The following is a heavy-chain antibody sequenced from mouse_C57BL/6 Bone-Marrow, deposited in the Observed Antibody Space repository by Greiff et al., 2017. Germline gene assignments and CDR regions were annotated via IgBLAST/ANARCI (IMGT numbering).Heavy chain of an antibody. Sequence: VQLQQPGAELVKPGASVKMSCKASGYTFTSYWITWVKQRPGQGLEWIGDIYPGSGSTNYNEKFKSKATLTVDTSSSTAYMQLSSLTSEDSAVYYCALITTVVATGFDDWGQGTTLTVSS. CDR1: GYTFTSYW. CDR3: ALITTVVATGFDD. V-gene: IGHV1-55*01. J-gene: IGHJ2*01. CDR2: IYPGSGST. D-gene: IGHD1-1*01.